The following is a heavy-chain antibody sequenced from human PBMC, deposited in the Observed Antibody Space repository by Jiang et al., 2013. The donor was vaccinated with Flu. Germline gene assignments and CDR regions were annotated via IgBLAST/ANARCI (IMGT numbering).Heavy chain of an antibody. D-gene: IGHD3-3*01. J-gene: IGHJ6*02. CDR1: GYTLSTYE. CDR2: INAGNGYI. CDR3: ARVFSPVSWSGGAEGHFYYYAMDV. Sequence: GAEVKKPGASVKVSCEASGYTLSTYEVHWVRQAPGQRLEWMGRINAGNGYIKYSKKFRGRVTITTDTSANIASMELSSLRSEDTAVYFCARVFSPVSWSGGAEGHFYYYAMDVWGQGTTVIVSS. V-gene: IGHV1-3*01.